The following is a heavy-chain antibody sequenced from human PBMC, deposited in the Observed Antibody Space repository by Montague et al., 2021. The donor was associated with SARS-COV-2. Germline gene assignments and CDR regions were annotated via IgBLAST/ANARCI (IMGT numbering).Heavy chain of an antibody. CDR2: TYYRSKWYN. V-gene: IGHV6-1*01. D-gene: IGHD3-22*01. CDR1: GDSVSSNSAA. J-gene: IGHJ4*02. Sequence: CAISGDSVSSNSAAWNLLRQSPSRGLEWLGRTYYRSKWYNDYAVAVKSXITINPDTSKNQFSLQLNSVTAEDTAVYYCARELRRIIMIVDIRGFDYWGQGALVTGSS. CDR3: ARELRRIIMIVDIRGFDY.